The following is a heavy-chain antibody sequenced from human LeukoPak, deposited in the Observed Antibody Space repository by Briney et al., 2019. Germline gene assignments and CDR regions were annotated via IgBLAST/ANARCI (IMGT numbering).Heavy chain of an antibody. J-gene: IGHJ6*03. CDR1: GFTFDNYV. Sequence: GGSLRLSCAASGFTFDNYVMGWVRQAPGKGLEGVSAIFGRGSSTYYAYSVTGRFTISRDNAKNTLYLQMNSLRAEDTAVYYCARDARVTTGYYYYYMDVWGKGTTVTVSS. D-gene: IGHD4-11*01. V-gene: IGHV3-23*01. CDR3: ARDARVTTGYYYYYMDV. CDR2: IFGRGSST.